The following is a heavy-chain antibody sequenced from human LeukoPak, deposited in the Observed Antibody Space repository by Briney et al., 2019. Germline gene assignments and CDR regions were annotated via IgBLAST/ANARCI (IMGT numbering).Heavy chain of an antibody. Sequence: PSETLSLTCTVSGGSISSGSYWAWIRQPPGRGLEWIGTIYYSGRTFYNPSLKSRVTISVDTSKNQFSLKLSSVTAADTAVYYCARGGYSYGYGPYDYWGQGTLVTVSS. CDR1: GGSISSGSY. CDR2: IYYSGRT. V-gene: IGHV4-39*07. J-gene: IGHJ4*02. D-gene: IGHD5-18*01. CDR3: ARGGYSYGYGPYDY.